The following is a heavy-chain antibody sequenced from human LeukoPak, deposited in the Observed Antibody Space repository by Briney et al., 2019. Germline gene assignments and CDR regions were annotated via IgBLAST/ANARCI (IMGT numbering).Heavy chain of an antibody. CDR2: LRRSGGSS. J-gene: IGHJ4*02. V-gene: IGHV3-23*01. CDR1: GFTFNDYA. D-gene: IGHD3-22*01. CDR3: TKDPHVGSSGYYQYYFDY. Sequence: GGSLRLSCTASGFTFNDYAMNWVRQSPGMRLEWLSTLRRSGGSSYYANSVKGRFTISRDNSKNTLFLQMHNLRAEDTAVYYCTKDPHVGSSGYYQYYFDYWGRGTLVTVSS.